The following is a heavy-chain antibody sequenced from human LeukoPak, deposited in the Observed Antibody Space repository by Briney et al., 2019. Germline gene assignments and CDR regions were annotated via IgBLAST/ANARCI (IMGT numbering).Heavy chain of an antibody. CDR1: GFTFSRYD. CDR2: ISRTVGTT. Sequence: GGSLRLSCAASGFTFSRYDLSWVRQAPGKGLECVSTISRTVGTTYYADSVKGRFTISRDNSKNTLYLQMNDLRADDTAVYYCAKVKSSSGRASEGHFDYWGQGTLVTVSS. J-gene: IGHJ4*02. V-gene: IGHV3-23*01. D-gene: IGHD6-6*01. CDR3: AKVKSSSGRASEGHFDY.